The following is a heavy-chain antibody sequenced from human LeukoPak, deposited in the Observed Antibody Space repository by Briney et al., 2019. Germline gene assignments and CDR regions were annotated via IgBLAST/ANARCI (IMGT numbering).Heavy chain of an antibody. D-gene: IGHD3-22*01. CDR3: TTELITLDAFDI. CDR1: GFTFSNAW. CDR2: IKSKTDGRTT. J-gene: IGHJ3*02. Sequence: PGGSLRLSXAASGFTFSNAWMSWVRQAPGKGLEWVGRIKSKTDGRTTDYAAPVKGRFTISRDDSKNTLYLQMNSLKTEDTAVYYCTTELITLDAFDIWGQGTMVTVSS. V-gene: IGHV3-15*01.